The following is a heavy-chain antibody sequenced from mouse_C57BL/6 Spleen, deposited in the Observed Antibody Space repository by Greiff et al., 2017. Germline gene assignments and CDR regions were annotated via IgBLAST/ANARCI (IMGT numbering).Heavy chain of an antibody. CDR2: ISYDGSN. J-gene: IGHJ2*01. CDR1: GYSITSGYY. CDR3: ARGGYLDG. Sequence: EVKLMESGPGLVKPSQSLSLTCSVTGYSITSGYYWNWIRQFPGNKLEWMGYISYDGSNNYNPSVKKRIAITRDTSKNQLFLKLNSVTTEDTATYYCARGGYLDGWGQGTTLTVSS. V-gene: IGHV3-6*01.